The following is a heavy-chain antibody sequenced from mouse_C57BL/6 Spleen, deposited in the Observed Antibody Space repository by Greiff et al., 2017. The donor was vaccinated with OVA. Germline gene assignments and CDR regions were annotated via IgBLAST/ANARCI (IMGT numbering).Heavy chain of an antibody. J-gene: IGHJ4*01. V-gene: IGHV2-5*01. CDR1: GFSLTSYG. CDR3: AKNVQYYYAMDY. CDR2: IWRGGST. Sequence: QVQLQQSGPGLVQPSQSLSITCTVSGFSLTSYGVHWVRQSPGKGLEWLGVIWRGGSTDYNAAFMSRLSITKDNSKSQVFFKMNSLQAEDTAIYYCAKNVQYYYAMDYWGQGTSVTVSS.